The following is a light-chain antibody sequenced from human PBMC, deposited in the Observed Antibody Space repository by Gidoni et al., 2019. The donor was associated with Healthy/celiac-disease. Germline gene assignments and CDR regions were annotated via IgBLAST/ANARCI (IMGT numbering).Light chain of an antibody. Sequence: DIQMTQSPSTLSASVGDRVTITCRASQSISNWLAWYQQKPGKAPKLLIYKASSLESGVPSRFSGRGSGTEFTLTISSLQPDDFATYYCQQYNSYSWTFGQGTQVEIK. J-gene: IGKJ1*01. CDR2: KAS. CDR3: QQYNSYSWT. CDR1: QSISNW. V-gene: IGKV1-5*03.